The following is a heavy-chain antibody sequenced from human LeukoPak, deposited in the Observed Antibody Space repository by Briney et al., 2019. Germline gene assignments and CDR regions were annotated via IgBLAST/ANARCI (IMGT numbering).Heavy chain of an antibody. CDR1: GVSISSYY. CDR3: ARGPFVLLWFGESSYFDY. D-gene: IGHD3-10*01. J-gene: IGHJ4*02. CDR2: IHTSGNT. V-gene: IGHV4-4*07. Sequence: SETLSLTCTVSGVSISSYYWSWIRQPAGKGLEWIGRIHTSGNTNYNPSLKSRVTMSVDTSKNQFSLKLSSVTAADTAVYYCARGPFVLLWFGESSYFDYWGQGTLVTVSS.